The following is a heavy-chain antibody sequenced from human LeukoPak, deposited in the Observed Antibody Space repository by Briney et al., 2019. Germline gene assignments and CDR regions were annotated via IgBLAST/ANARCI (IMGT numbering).Heavy chain of an antibody. D-gene: IGHD4-17*01. CDR3: AKDNGAYGFDY. CDR1: GFSFTNYA. V-gene: IGHV3-23*01. CDR2: TSGSGGRT. J-gene: IGHJ4*02. Sequence: PGGSLRLSCAASGFSFTNYAMSWVRQAPGKGLEWVSATSGSGGRTYYADSVKGRFTISRDNSKNTLYLQMNSLRAEDTAVYYCAKDNGAYGFDYWGQGTLVTVSP.